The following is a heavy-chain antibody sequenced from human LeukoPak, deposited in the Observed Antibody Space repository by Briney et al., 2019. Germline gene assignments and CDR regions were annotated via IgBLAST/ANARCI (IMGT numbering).Heavy chain of an antibody. V-gene: IGHV3-23*01. J-gene: IGHJ4*02. Sequence: GGSLRLSCAASGFTFSSYAMSWVRQAPGKGLEWVSAISGSGGSTYYADSVKGRFTISRDNSKNTLYLQMNSLRAEDTAVYYCAREKGYCSSTSCAFDYWGQGTLVTVSS. CDR2: ISGSGGST. D-gene: IGHD2-2*01. CDR3: AREKGYCSSTSCAFDY. CDR1: GFTFSSYA.